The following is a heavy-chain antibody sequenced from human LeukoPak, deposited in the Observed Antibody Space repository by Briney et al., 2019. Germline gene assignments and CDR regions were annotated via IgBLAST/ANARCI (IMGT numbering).Heavy chain of an antibody. V-gene: IGHV3-74*01. CDR1: TFTFSTFW. CDR2: IKGDGRST. J-gene: IGHJ4*02. CDR3: ATGHSYGYNY. Sequence: PGGSLRLSCAASTFTFSTFWMHWVRQVPGKGLVWVSLIKGDGRSTNYADSVKGRFTISRDNAKNTVYLQVNSLRVEDTAIYYCATGHSYGYNYWGQGTLVTVSS. D-gene: IGHD5-18*01.